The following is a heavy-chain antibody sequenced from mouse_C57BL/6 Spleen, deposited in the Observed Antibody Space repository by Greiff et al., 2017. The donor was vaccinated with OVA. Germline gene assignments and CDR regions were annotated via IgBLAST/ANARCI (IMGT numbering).Heavy chain of an antibody. CDR2: ISSGGSYT. J-gene: IGHJ3*01. CDR3: ASSSLGFAY. CDR1: GFTFSSYG. V-gene: IGHV5-6*02. Sequence: EVKLVESGGDLVKPGGSLKLSCAASGFTFSSYGMSWVRQTPDKRLEWVATISSGGSYTYYPDSVKGRFTISRDNAKNTLYLQMSSLKSEDTAMYYCASSSLGFAYWGQGTLVTVSA.